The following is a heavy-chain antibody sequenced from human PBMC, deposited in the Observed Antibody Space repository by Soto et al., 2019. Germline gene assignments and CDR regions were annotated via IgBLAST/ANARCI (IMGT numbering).Heavy chain of an antibody. CDR1: GFSFSTYA. V-gene: IGHV3-23*01. J-gene: IGHJ5*02. CDR3: AKHAEYQLVSWFDP. D-gene: IGHD2-2*01. CDR2: ISAGGGNT. Sequence: GGSLRLSCAVSGFSFSTYAMSWVRQAPGKGLEWVSGISAGGGNTYYADSVRGRFTISRDNSKDTLYLQTTSLRAEDTAFYYCAKHAEYQLVSWFDPWGQGTLVTVSS.